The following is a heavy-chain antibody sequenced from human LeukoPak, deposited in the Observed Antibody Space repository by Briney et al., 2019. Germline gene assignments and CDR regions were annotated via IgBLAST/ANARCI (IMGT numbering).Heavy chain of an antibody. Sequence: GGSLRLSCAASGFTVSRNYMSWVRQAPGKGLEWVSVIYSGGSTYYGDSVKGRFTISRDNSKNTLYLQMNSLRAEDTAVYYCASQIAAAGTYLTPHYWGQGTLVTVSS. D-gene: IGHD6-13*01. CDR2: IYSGGST. CDR1: GFTVSRNY. J-gene: IGHJ4*02. CDR3: ASQIAAAGTYLTPHY. V-gene: IGHV3-53*01.